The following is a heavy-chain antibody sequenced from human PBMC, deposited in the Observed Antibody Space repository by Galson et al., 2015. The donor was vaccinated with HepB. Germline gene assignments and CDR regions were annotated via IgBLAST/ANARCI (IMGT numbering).Heavy chain of an antibody. CDR3: ASGSSWSHYYGMDV. D-gene: IGHD6-13*01. CDR2: ISAYNGNT. CDR1: GYAFTSYG. J-gene: IGHJ6*02. V-gene: IGHV1-18*01. Sequence: SVKVSCKASGYAFTSYGISWVRQAPGQGLEWMGWISAYNGNTNYAQKLQGRVTMTTDTSTSTAYMELRSLRSDDTAVYYCASGSSWSHYYGMDVWGQGTTVTVSS.